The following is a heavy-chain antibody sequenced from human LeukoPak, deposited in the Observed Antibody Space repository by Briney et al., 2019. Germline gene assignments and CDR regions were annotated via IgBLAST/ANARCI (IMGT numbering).Heavy chain of an antibody. V-gene: IGHV4-38-2*02. CDR3: ARVATGVAAAGVPY. Sequence: PSETLSLTCTVSGYSISSGYYWGWIRQPPGKGLEWIGSIYHSGSTYYNPSLKSRVTISVDTSKNQFSLKLSSVTAADTAVYYCARVATGVAAAGVPYWGQGTLVTVSS. D-gene: IGHD6-13*01. CDR2: IYHSGST. J-gene: IGHJ4*02. CDR1: GYSISSGYY.